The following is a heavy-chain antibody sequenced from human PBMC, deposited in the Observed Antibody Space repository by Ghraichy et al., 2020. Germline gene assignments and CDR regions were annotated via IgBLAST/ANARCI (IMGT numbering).Heavy chain of an antibody. CDR3: ARDRRGVGRVWYFDL. Sequence: SETLSLTCTVSGGSISSYYWSWIRQPPGKGLEWIGYIYYSGSTNYNPSLKSRVTISVDTSKNQFSLKLSSVTAADTAVYYCARDRRGVGRVWYFDLWGRGTLVTVSS. J-gene: IGHJ2*01. D-gene: IGHD1-26*01. CDR1: GGSISSYY. CDR2: IYYSGST. V-gene: IGHV4-59*01.